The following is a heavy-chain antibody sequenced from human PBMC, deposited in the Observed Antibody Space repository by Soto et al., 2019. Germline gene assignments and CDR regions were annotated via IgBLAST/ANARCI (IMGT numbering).Heavy chain of an antibody. CDR2: INAANGDT. V-gene: IGHV1-3*01. CDR1: RYTFTSYG. CDR3: VRRHVSATGIDWFDP. J-gene: IGHJ5*02. Sequence: ASVNVSCKASRYTFTSYGIHWLRQAPGQRLEWMGWINAANGDTKYSPKFQGRVTITRDTSASTAYMELSSLRSEDTAVYYCVRRHVSATGIDWFDPWGQGTLVTVSS. D-gene: IGHD6-13*01.